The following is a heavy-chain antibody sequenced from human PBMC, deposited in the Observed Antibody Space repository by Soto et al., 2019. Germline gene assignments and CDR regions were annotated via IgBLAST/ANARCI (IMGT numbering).Heavy chain of an antibody. CDR1: GFSFSGKNY. V-gene: IGHV3-53*01. CDR2: LYSSDGT. CDR3: ATWLQREHAFDI. J-gene: IGHJ3*02. Sequence: AGSLRLSCAASGFSFSGKNYLTWVRQAPGKGLEWVSALYSSDGTYYADSVKGRFSVSRDNSKNTFYLQLHSLRPEDTALYFCATWLQREHAFDIWGLGTMVTVSS. D-gene: IGHD1-1*01.